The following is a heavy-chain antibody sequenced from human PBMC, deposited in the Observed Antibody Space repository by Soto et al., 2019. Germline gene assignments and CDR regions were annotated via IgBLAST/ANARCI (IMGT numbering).Heavy chain of an antibody. D-gene: IGHD5-18*01. V-gene: IGHV4-4*07. CDR3: ARGGIQLSYAFDY. Sequence: ASETLSLTCSVSGISVSNYYWSWIRQPAGKGLEHIGRIYTSGSTSYNPSLKSRVTMSMDTSQTQIYLNLTSVTAADTAVYYCARGGIQLSYAFDYWGQGIQVTVSS. CDR2: IYTSGST. CDR1: GISVSNYY. J-gene: IGHJ4*02.